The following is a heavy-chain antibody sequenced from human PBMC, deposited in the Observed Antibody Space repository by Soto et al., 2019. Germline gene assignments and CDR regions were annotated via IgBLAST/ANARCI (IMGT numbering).Heavy chain of an antibody. V-gene: IGHV3-23*01. J-gene: IGHJ4*02. CDR3: AKEDYGSGSFAARSFDY. CDR2: ISGSCGST. D-gene: IGHD3-10*01. CDR1: GFTFSSYA. Sequence: EVQLLESGGGLVQPGGSLRLSCAASGFTFSSYAMRWVRQAPGKGLEWVSAISGSCGSTYYADSLKGRFTISRDKSKNTLYLQMNSLRAEDTAVYYCAKEDYGSGSFAARSFDYWGQGTLVSVSS.